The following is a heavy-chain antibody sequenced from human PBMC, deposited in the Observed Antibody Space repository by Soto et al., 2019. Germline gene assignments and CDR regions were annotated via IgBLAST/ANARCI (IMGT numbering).Heavy chain of an antibody. V-gene: IGHV1-69*13. CDR2: IIPIFGTA. CDR3: AGEVEVGATRAAY. Sequence: SVKVSCKTSGGTFSSYAISWVRQAPGQGLEWMGGIIPIFGTANCAQKFQGRVTITADESTSTAYMELSSLRSEDTAVYYCAGEVEVGATRAAYWGQGTLVTVSS. D-gene: IGHD1-26*01. CDR1: GGTFSSYA. J-gene: IGHJ4*02.